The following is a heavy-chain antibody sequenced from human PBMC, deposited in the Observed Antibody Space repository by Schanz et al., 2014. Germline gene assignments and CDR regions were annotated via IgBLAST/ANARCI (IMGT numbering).Heavy chain of an antibody. CDR2: IYYSGST. CDR1: GYSINTSDW. V-gene: IGHV4-28*07. J-gene: IGHJ3*02. Sequence: QVQLQESGPGLVKPSDTLSLTCAVSGYSINTSDWWGWIRQPPGKGLEWIGYIYYSGSTYYNPSLKSRVPMSVDTSKNQFSLKLRSVPAVDTAVYYCASKGLTTDAFDIWGQGTMVTVSS. D-gene: IGHD2-8*01. CDR3: ASKGLTTDAFDI.